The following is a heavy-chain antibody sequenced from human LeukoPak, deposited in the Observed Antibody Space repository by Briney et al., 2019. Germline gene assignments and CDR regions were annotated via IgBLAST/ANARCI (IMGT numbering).Heavy chain of an antibody. Sequence: GGSLRLSCAASGFTFSSYGMHWVREAPGKGLEWVAFIRCDGSNKYYADSVKGRFTISRDNSKNTPYLQMNSLRAEDTAVYYCAKGPGGCYAIMPYFDYWGQGTLVTVSS. V-gene: IGHV3-30*02. J-gene: IGHJ4*02. CDR3: AKGPGGCYAIMPYFDY. D-gene: IGHD2-8*01. CDR1: GFTFSSYG. CDR2: IRCDGSNK.